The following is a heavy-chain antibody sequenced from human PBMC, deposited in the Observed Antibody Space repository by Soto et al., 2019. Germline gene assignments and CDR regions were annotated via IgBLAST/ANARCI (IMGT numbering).Heavy chain of an antibody. J-gene: IGHJ4*02. Sequence: SETLSLTCTVSGGSNIRDGYYWSWVRQHPGKGLEWIAYISYSGSSYSNPSLKSRVTISADTSKNQFSLRLTSVTAADTAVYFCARATPAGSADFWGQGTLVTVSS. CDR3: ARATPAGSADF. V-gene: IGHV4-31*03. CDR2: ISYSGSS. D-gene: IGHD2-2*01. CDR1: GGSNIRDGYY.